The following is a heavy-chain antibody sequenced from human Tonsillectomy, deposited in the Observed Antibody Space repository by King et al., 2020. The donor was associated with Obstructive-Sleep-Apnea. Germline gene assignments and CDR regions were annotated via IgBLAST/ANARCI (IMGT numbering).Heavy chain of an antibody. CDR2: ISYDGNNK. Sequence: VQLVESGGGVVQPGRSLRLSCAASGFTFSNYAMHWVRQAPGKGLEWVAIISYDGNNKYFADSVKGRFTISRDNSKNTVYLQMNSLRAEHTAVYYCASPFEAIVVAIRYWGQGTLVTVSS. CDR1: GFTFSNYA. D-gene: IGHD2-2*01. CDR3: ASPFEAIVVAIRY. J-gene: IGHJ4*02. V-gene: IGHV3-30-3*01.